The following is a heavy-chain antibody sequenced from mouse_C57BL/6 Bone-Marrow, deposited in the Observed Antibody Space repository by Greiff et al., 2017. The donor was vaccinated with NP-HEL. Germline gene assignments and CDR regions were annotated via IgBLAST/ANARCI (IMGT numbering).Heavy chain of an antibody. D-gene: IGHD1-1*01. Sequence: VQLQQSGTVLARPGASVKMSCKTSGYTFTSYWMHWVKQRPGQGLEWIGAIYPGNSDTSYNQKFKGKAKLTAVTSASTAYMQLSSLTSEDSAVYYCASFRDYGSSYEDWYFDVWGTGTTVTVSS. CDR3: ASFRDYGSSYEDWYFDV. CDR2: IYPGNSDT. CDR1: GYTFTSYW. J-gene: IGHJ1*03. V-gene: IGHV1-5*01.